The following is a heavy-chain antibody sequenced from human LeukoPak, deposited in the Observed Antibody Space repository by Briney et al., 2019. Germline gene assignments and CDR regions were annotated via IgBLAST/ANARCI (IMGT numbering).Heavy chain of an antibody. CDR2: IYPRDGST. J-gene: IGHJ4*02. V-gene: IGHV1-46*01. Sequence: ASVNVSCTASGYTFTSNYIHWVRQAPGQGLEWMGMIYPRDGSTSYAQKFQGRVTVTRDTSTSTVHMELSGLRSEDMAVYYCARDQEGFDYWGQGTLVTVSS. CDR1: GYTFTSNY. CDR3: ARDQEGFDY.